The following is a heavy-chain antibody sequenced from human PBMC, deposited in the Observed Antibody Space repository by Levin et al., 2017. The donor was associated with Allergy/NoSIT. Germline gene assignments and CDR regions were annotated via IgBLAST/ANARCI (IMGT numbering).Heavy chain of an antibody. J-gene: IGHJ5*02. CDR1: GFAFSTYS. D-gene: IGHD6-25*01. CDR2: ISSSGISI. CDR3: ARGQVRVSGWDNWFDP. V-gene: IGHV3-21*01. Sequence: GGSLRLSCAASGFAFSTYSMNWVRQAPGQGLEWVSSISSSGISIYYADSVEGRFTIFRDNAKDTLYLQMNNLRAEDTAVYYCARGQVRVSGWDNWFDPWGQGTLVTVSS.